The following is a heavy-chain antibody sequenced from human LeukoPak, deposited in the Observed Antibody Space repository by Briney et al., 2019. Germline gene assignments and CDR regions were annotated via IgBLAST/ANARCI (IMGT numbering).Heavy chain of an antibody. Sequence: SETLSLTCTVSGGSISSYYWSWIRQPPGKGLEWIGYICYSGSTNYNPSLKSRVTISVDTSKNQFSLRLSSVTAADTAVYYCARGPAFDILTGYYYDYWGQGTLVTVSS. CDR2: ICYSGST. J-gene: IGHJ4*02. V-gene: IGHV4-59*08. CDR1: GGSISSYY. CDR3: ARGPAFDILTGYYYDY. D-gene: IGHD3-9*01.